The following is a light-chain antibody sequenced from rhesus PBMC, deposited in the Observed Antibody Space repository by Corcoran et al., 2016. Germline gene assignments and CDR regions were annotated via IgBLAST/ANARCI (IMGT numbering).Light chain of an antibody. V-gene: IGKV1-22*01. CDR2: KAT. CDR1: QSISSW. CDR3: LQYSSSRIFT. J-gene: IGKJ3*01. Sequence: DIQMTQSPSSLSASVGDTVTITCRASQSISSWLDWCQQTPGKASKLLIYKATSLQSGVPSRFRGSGSGTEFTLTSSSLQPEEFATYYGLQYSSSRIFTFGPGTKLDIK.